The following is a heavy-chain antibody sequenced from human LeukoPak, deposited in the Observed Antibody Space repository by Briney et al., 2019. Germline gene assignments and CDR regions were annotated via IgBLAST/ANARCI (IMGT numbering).Heavy chain of an antibody. V-gene: IGHV3-30*02. CDR2: IRYDGSNK. CDR1: GFTFSSYG. J-gene: IGHJ4*02. D-gene: IGHD2-8*01. Sequence: PGGSLRLSCAASGFTFSSYGMHWVRQAPGKGLELVAVIRYDGSNKYYGDSLKGRFTIARVNSKNRQYLQMNSMRAEDTAVYYCAKAVGCTNGVCYESHDYWGQGTLVTVSS. CDR3: AKAVGCTNGVCYESHDY.